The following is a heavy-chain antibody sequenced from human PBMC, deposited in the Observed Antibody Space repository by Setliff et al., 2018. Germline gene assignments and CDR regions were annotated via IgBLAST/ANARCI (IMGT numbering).Heavy chain of an antibody. CDR1: GGSISSSN. Sequence: LSLTCAVSGGSISSSNWWSWVRQPPGKGLEWVSHISSSSSTIYYADSVKGRFTISRDNAKNSLYLQMNSLRAEDTAVYYCASTDRLDNWGQGTLVTVSS. J-gene: IGHJ4*02. CDR2: ISSSSSTI. CDR3: ASTDRLDN. V-gene: IGHV3-48*04.